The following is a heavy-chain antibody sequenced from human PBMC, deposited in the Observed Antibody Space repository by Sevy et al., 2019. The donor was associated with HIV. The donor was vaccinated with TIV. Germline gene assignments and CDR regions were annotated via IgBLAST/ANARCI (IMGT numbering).Heavy chain of an antibody. Sequence: SETLSLTCNVSGDSISSYFWSWFRQPPGKGLEWIGYIYYSGSSEYNPSLKSRVTISIDTSKKYLSMKLTSVTAADTAVYYFARDSAVFPRALVYWGQGTLVTVSS. D-gene: IGHD6-25*01. V-gene: IGHV4-59*01. CDR3: ARDSAVFPRALVY. CDR2: IYYSGSS. J-gene: IGHJ4*01. CDR1: GDSISSYF.